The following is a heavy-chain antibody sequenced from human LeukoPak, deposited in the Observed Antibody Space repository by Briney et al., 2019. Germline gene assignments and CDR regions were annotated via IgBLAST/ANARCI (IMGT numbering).Heavy chain of an antibody. CDR1: GGSFSGYY. D-gene: IGHD6-19*01. CDR2: INHSGST. J-gene: IGHJ6*02. CDR3: ARAISSGWTDTYYYYYGMDV. Sequence: PSETLSLTCAVYGGSFSGYYWSWIRQPPGKGLEWIGEINHSGSTNYNPSLKSRVTISVGTSKNQFSLKLSSVTAADTAVYYCARAISSGWTDTYYYYYGMDVWGQGTTVTVSS. V-gene: IGHV4-34*01.